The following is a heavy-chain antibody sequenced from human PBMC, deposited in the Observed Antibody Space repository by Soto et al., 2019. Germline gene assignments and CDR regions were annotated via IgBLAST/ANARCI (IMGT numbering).Heavy chain of an antibody. CDR2: INHSGST. Sequence: ETLSLTCAVYGGSFSGYYWSWIRQPPGKGLEWIGEINHSGSTNYNPSLKSRVTISVDTSKNQFSLKLSSVTAADTAVYYCARRPPGTTSRYFDYWGQGTLVTVSS. V-gene: IGHV4-34*01. D-gene: IGHD1-7*01. CDR1: GGSFSGYY. CDR3: ARRPPGTTSRYFDY. J-gene: IGHJ4*02.